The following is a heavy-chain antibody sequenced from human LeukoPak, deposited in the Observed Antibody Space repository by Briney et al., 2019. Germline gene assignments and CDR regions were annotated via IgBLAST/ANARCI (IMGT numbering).Heavy chain of an antibody. Sequence: PSETLSLTCAVSGGSISSGGYSWSWIRQPPGKGLEWIGYIYHSGSTYYNPSLKSRVTISVDRSKSQFSLKLSSVTAADTAVYYCARDPMTTARSGYFDLWGRGTLVTVSS. D-gene: IGHD4-17*01. V-gene: IGHV4-30-2*01. CDR1: GGSISSGGYS. CDR3: ARDPMTTARSGYFDL. J-gene: IGHJ2*01. CDR2: IYHSGST.